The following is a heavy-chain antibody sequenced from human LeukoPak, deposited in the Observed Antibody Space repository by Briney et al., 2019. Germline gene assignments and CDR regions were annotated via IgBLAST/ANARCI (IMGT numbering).Heavy chain of an antibody. D-gene: IGHD6-13*01. CDR2: ISSGSSYI. J-gene: IGHJ6*02. CDR3: ARADSSSATYYYYGMDV. V-gene: IGHV3-21*01. Sequence: PGGSLRLSCAAAGFTFSSYSMNWVRQAPGKGLEWVSSISSGSSYIYYADSVRGRFTISRDNAKNSLYLQMNSLRAEDTAVYYCARADSSSATYYYYGMDVWGQGTTVTVSS. CDR1: GFTFSSYS.